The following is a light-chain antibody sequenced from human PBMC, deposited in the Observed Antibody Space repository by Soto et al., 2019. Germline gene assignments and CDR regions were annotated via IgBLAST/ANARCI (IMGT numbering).Light chain of an antibody. CDR1: QTISSS. J-gene: IGKJ2*01. CDR3: QQNDSYSPYT. Sequence: DKQRTQFPPTLSASIGDRVTITCRASQTISSSLAWYQQKPGKAPKLLIYKASTLETGVPSRFSGSGSGTEFTLTISSLQPDDFATYYCQQNDSYSPYTFGQGTRLEIK. V-gene: IGKV1-5*03. CDR2: KAS.